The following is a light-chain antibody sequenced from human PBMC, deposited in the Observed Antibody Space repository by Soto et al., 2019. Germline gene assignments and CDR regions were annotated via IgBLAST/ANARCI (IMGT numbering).Light chain of an antibody. V-gene: IGKV3-20*01. CDR2: GAS. Sequence: EIVLTQSPGTLSLSPGERATLSCRASQSVSSSYLAWYQQKPGQAPRLLIYGASSRATGIPDRFSGSGSGTDFTLTISRLGPEDCAVYYWQQYGSSPLFTFGPGTKVDI. CDR1: QSVSSSY. CDR3: QQYGSSPLFT. J-gene: IGKJ3*01.